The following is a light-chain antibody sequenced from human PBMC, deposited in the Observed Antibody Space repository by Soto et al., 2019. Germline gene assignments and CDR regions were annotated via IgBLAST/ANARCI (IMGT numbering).Light chain of an antibody. CDR3: QRYGNAQWT. Sequence: EIVLTQSPGTLSLSPGERATLSCRASQSVSNNYLAWYQQKPGQAPRLLIYGASSRATGIPDRFSGSGSGTDFTLTISRLEPEDFAVYYCQRYGNAQWTFGQGTKVDIK. J-gene: IGKJ1*01. CDR2: GAS. V-gene: IGKV3-20*01. CDR1: QSVSNNY.